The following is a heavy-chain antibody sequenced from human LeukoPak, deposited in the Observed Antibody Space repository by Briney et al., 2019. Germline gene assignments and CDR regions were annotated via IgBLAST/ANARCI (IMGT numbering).Heavy chain of an antibody. V-gene: IGHV4-31*03. Sequence: SETLSLTCTVSGGSVSSGGYYWSWIRQHPGKGLEWIGFTSYSGGAYYNPSLSSRVIMALDTSKNHLSLHLTSVTAADTAVYYCSRENGAFSPFGYWGQGYLVTVLS. CDR3: SRENGAFSPFGY. CDR1: GGSVSSGGYY. D-gene: IGHD2-8*01. J-gene: IGHJ4*02. CDR2: TSYSGGA.